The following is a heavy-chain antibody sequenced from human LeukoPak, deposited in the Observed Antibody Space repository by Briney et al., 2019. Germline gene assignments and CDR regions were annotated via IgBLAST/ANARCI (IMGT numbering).Heavy chain of an antibody. Sequence: SETLSLTCTVSGGSISSYYWSWIRQPPGKGLEWIGYIYYSGSTNYSPSLKSRLTISVDTSKNQFTLKLSSVTAADTDVDYCASTYGSSGLGYFDLWGRGTLVTVSP. CDR1: GGSISSYY. CDR3: ASTYGSSGLGYFDL. D-gene: IGHD6-13*01. CDR2: IYYSGST. V-gene: IGHV4-59*01. J-gene: IGHJ2*01.